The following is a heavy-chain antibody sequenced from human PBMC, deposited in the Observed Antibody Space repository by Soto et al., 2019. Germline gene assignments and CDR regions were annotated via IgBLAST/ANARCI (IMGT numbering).Heavy chain of an antibody. Sequence: PSETLSLTCTVSGGSISSGGYYWSWIRQHPGKGLEWIGYIYYSGGTYYNPSLKSRVTISVDTSKNQFSLKLSSVTAADTAVYYCARGIRQYDALDIWGQGTMVTVSS. D-gene: IGHD4-4*01. CDR3: ARGIRQYDALDI. CDR2: IYYSGGT. J-gene: IGHJ3*02. CDR1: GGSISSGGYY. V-gene: IGHV4-31*03.